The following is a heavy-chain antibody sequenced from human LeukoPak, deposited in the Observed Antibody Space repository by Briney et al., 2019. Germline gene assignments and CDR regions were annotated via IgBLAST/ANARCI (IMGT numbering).Heavy chain of an antibody. V-gene: IGHV4-59*01. Sequence: SETLSLTCTVSGGSISGYYWSWIRQPPGKGLEWIGYIRYSGTTNYGPSLKSRATISVDTSKNQFSLNLISVTAADTAIYYCARGHQVGAIVYWGQGTLVTVSS. CDR2: IRYSGTT. J-gene: IGHJ4*02. CDR3: ARGHQVGAIVY. D-gene: IGHD1-26*01. CDR1: GGSISGYY.